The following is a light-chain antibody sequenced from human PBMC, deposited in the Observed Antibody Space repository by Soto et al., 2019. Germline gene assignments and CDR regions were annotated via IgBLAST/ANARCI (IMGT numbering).Light chain of an antibody. CDR1: QSINIY. J-gene: IGKJ1*01. V-gene: IGKV3-15*01. Sequence: EIVMTQSPATLSVSPGERATLSCRASQSINIYLAWYQQKVGQAPRLLIHGASTRATGVPARFSGSGSGTEFPLTISSLQSEDFAVYYCQQYNNWPPWTFGQGTKVEIK. CDR2: GAS. CDR3: QQYNNWPPWT.